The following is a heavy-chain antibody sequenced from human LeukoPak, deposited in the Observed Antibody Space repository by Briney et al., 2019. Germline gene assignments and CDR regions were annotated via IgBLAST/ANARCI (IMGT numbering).Heavy chain of an antibody. J-gene: IGHJ5*02. CDR1: TYTFNNYG. D-gene: IGHD3-10*01. Sequence: ASVKVSCKTSTYTFNNYGISWVRQAPGQGLEWMGWINPNSGGTNYAQKFQGRVTMTRDTSISTAYMELSRLRSDDTAVYYCASSMVRGTGWFDPWGQGTLVTVSS. V-gene: IGHV1-2*02. CDR3: ASSMVRGTGWFDP. CDR2: INPNSGGT.